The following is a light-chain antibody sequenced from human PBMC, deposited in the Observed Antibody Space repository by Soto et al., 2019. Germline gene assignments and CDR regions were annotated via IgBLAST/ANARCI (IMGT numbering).Light chain of an antibody. CDR3: QQYSNWPPVLN. Sequence: IVMPHSPATLSVSPWDISTLSSMSSQSVSSDLAWYQQKPGQAPRLLIFGASTRATDIPDRFSGSGYGTEFTLTISRLQSEDFAVYYCQQYSNWPPVLNFGGGTKVDIK. CDR2: GAS. CDR1: QSVSSD. J-gene: IGKJ4*01. V-gene: IGKV3-15*01.